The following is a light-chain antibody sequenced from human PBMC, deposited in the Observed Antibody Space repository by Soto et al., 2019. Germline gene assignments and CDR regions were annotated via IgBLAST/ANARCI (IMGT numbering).Light chain of an antibody. CDR3: FSHRSGNSHV. Sequence: LTQPASVSGSPGQSITISCTGTSSDIGSYNFVSWYQQYPGKAPKLMIYGVTNRPSGVSDRFSGSKTGNTASLTISGLQAEDEAAYYCFSHRSGNSHVFGPGTKVTVL. CDR2: GVT. CDR1: SSDIGSYNF. V-gene: IGLV2-14*01. J-gene: IGLJ1*01.